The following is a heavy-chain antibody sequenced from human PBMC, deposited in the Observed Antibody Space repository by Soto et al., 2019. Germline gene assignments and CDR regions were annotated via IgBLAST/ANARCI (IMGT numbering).Heavy chain of an antibody. CDR3: AREFSSSWYGRFDP. D-gene: IGHD6-13*01. J-gene: IGHJ5*02. Sequence: GGSLRLSCAASGFTFSSYRMHWVRQAPGKGLVWVSRINSDGSSTSYADSVKGRFTISRDNAKNTLYLQMNSLGAEDTAVYYCAREFSSSWYGRFDPWGQGALVTVSS. V-gene: IGHV3-74*01. CDR2: INSDGSST. CDR1: GFTFSSYR.